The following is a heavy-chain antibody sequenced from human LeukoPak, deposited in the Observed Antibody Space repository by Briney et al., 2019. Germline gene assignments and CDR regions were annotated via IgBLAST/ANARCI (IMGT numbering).Heavy chain of an antibody. D-gene: IGHD1-26*01. V-gene: IGHV3-23*01. J-gene: IGHJ4*02. Sequence: GGSLRLPCAASGFTFSSYAMSWVRQAPGKGLEWVSAISGSGGSTYYADSVKGRFTISRDNSKNTLYLQMNSLRAEDTAVYYCAKDRAKGANPPYFDYWGQGTLVTVSS. CDR3: AKDRAKGANPPYFDY. CDR1: GFTFSSYA. CDR2: ISGSGGST.